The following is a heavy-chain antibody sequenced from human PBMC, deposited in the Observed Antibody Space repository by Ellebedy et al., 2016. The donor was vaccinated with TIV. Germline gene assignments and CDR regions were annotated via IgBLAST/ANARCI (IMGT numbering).Heavy chain of an antibody. V-gene: IGHV3-21*01. D-gene: IGHD5-24*01. CDR3: ARAMAEGSYFDY. CDR2: IVSTSDYI. CDR1: GFSSNTYT. Sequence: PGGSLRLSCAASGFSSNTYTMNWVRQAPGKGLEWVSSIVSTSDYIYYADSVKGRFTISRDNAKDSLYLQMNSLRAEDTAVYYCARAMAEGSYFDYWGRGTLVTVSS. J-gene: IGHJ4*02.